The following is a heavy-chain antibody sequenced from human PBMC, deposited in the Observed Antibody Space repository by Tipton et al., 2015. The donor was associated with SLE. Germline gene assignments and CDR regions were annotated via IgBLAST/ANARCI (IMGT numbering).Heavy chain of an antibody. Sequence: GSLRLSCAASGFNFGGYWMHWVRQAPGKGLEWVAFIRHDETNKYYADSVKGRFTISRDNAKNTLSLQMNSLRPEDTAVYYCARDRGTGWTTPPYGWGQGTLVSVSS. CDR2: IRHDETNK. V-gene: IGHV3-30*02. J-gene: IGHJ4*02. CDR3: ARDRGTGWTTPPYG. CDR1: GFNFGGYW. D-gene: IGHD6-19*01.